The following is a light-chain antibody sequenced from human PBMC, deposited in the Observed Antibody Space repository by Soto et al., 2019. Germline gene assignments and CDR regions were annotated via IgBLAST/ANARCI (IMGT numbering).Light chain of an antibody. CDR1: SSDVGAYNY. V-gene: IGLV2-14*01. J-gene: IGLJ1*01. Sequence: LTQPASVSGSPGQSIAISCTGTSSDVGAYNYVSWYQQHPGNAPKLIIHEVSNRPSGVSDRFSGSKSGNTASLTISVLQADDEADYYRSSHTTYNTRVFGTGTKVTVL. CDR3: SSHTTYNTRV. CDR2: EVS.